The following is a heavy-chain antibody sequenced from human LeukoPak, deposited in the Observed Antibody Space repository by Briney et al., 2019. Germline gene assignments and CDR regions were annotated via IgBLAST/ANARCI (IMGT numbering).Heavy chain of an antibody. Sequence: GGSLRLSCAASGLTFSSYAMTWVRQAPGKGLEWVSAISDTGGSTYYADSVKGRFTISRDNSKNTLYLQMNSLRAEDTAVYYCAKSHSKLYVLGGEIDYWGQGTLVTVSS. V-gene: IGHV3-23*01. CDR1: GLTFSSYA. CDR2: ISDTGGST. J-gene: IGHJ4*02. D-gene: IGHD4-11*01. CDR3: AKSHSKLYVLGGEIDY.